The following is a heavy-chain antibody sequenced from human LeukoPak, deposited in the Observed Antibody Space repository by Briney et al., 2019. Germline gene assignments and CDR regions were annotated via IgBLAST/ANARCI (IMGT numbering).Heavy chain of an antibody. V-gene: IGHV1-8*01. Sequence: ASVKVSCKASGYTFTSYDINWVRQATGQGLEWMGWMNPNSGNTGYAQKFQGRVTMTRNTSISTAYMELSSLRSEDTAVYYCARGHAGYSSSWYFQFSHHKRITGTTGAFDYWGQGTLVTVSS. CDR2: MNPNSGNT. CDR1: GYTFTSYD. CDR3: ARGHAGYSSSWYFQFSHHKRITGTTGAFDY. D-gene: IGHD6-13*01. J-gene: IGHJ4*02.